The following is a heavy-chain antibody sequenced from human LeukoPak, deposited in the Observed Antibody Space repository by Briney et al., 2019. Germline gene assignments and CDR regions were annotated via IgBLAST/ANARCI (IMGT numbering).Heavy chain of an antibody. J-gene: IGHJ3*02. D-gene: IGHD6-13*01. CDR1: GFTFSDYY. V-gene: IGHV3-11*01. CDR3: AKDGGIAAAGPRGAFDI. CDR2: ISSSGSTI. Sequence: PGGSLRLSCAASGFTFSDYYMSWIRQAPGKGLEWVSYISSSGSTIYYADSVKGRFTTSRDNAKNSLYLQMNSLRTEDTALYYCAKDGGIAAAGPRGAFDIWGQGTMVTVSS.